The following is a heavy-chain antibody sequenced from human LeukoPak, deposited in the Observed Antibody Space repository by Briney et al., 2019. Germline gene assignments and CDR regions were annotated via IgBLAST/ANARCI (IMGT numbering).Heavy chain of an antibody. J-gene: IGHJ4*02. D-gene: IGHD4-17*01. Sequence: ASAKVSCKVSGYTLTELSMHWVRQAPGKGLEWMGGFDPEGGETIYAQKFQGRVTMTEDTSTDTAYMELSSLRSEDTAVYYCATVLTRAVTQSVYFDYWGQGTQVTVSS. CDR1: GYTLTELS. CDR2: FDPEGGET. CDR3: ATVLTRAVTQSVYFDY. V-gene: IGHV1-24*01.